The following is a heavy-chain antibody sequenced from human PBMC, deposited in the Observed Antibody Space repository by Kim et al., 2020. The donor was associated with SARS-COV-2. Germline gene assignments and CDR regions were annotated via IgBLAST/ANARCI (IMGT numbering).Heavy chain of an antibody. CDR2: IISVRSTK. CDR3: ARDRCAYYLYY. Sequence: GGSLRLSCAASVFTFSSYSMNWVRQAPGKGLEWVAYIISVRSTKYYADSVKGRFTISRDNAKNPLYLQMDSLRDEDTAVYYCARDRCAYYLYYCCQGTL. D-gene: IGHD3-16*01. J-gene: IGHJ4*02. V-gene: IGHV3-48*02. CDR1: VFTFSSYS.